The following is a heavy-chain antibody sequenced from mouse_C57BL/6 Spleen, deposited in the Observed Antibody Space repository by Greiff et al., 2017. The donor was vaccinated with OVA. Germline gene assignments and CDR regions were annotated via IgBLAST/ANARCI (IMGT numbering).Heavy chain of an antibody. V-gene: IGHV5-4*03. Sequence: DVMLVESGGGLVKPGGSLKLSCAASGFTFSSYAMSWVRQTPEKRLEWVATISDGGSYTYYPDNVKGRFTISRDNAKNNLYLQMSHLKSEDTAMYYCARAGNYWYFDVWGTGTTLTVSS. D-gene: IGHD4-1*01. J-gene: IGHJ1*03. CDR1: GFTFSSYA. CDR3: ARAGNYWYFDV. CDR2: ISDGGSYT.